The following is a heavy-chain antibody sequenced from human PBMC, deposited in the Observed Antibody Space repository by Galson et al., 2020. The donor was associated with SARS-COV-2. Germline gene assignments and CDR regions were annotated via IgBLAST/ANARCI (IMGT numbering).Heavy chain of an antibody. Sequence: KIGESLKISCAASGFTFSSYSMNWVRQAPGKGLEWVSSISSSSSYIYYADSVKGRFTISRDNAKNSLYLQMNSLRAEDTAVYYCARDMYVYCSGGSCYSDYWGQGTLVTVSS. V-gene: IGHV3-21*01. CDR2: ISSSSSYI. J-gene: IGHJ4*02. D-gene: IGHD2-15*01. CDR3: ARDMYVYCSGGSCYSDY. CDR1: GFTFSSYS.